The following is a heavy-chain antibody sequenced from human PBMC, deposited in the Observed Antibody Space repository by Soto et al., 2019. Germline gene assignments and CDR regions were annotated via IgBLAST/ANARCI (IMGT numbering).Heavy chain of an antibody. CDR3: ARINYDILTGRSNWFDP. V-gene: IGHV2-26*01. CDR2: IFSNDEK. CDR1: GFSLSNARMG. J-gene: IGHJ5*02. D-gene: IGHD3-9*01. Sequence: SGPAGEPTETLTLTCTVSGFSLSNARMGVSWIRQPPGEALEWLAHIFSNDEKSYSTSLKSRLTISKDTSKSQVVLTMTNMDPVDTATYYCARINYDILTGRSNWFDPWGQGTLVTVSS.